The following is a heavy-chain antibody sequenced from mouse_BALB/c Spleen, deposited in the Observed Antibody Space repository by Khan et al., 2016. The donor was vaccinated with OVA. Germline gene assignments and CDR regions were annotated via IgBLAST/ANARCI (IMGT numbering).Heavy chain of an antibody. CDR3: ARHWVGVMDY. D-gene: IGHD1-1*01. CDR2: ISSGGTYT. J-gene: IGHJ4*01. Sequence: EVELVESGGDLVKPGGSLKLSCAASGFTFSTYGMSWVRQTPDKRLEWVATISSGGTYTYYPDSVKGRFTISRDQAKNTLYLQLRSLRSEDTAMYYCARHWVGVMDYWGQGTSVTVSS. CDR1: GFTFSTYG. V-gene: IGHV5-6*01.